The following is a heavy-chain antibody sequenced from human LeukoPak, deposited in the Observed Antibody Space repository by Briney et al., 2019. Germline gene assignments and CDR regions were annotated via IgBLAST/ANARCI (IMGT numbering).Heavy chain of an antibody. CDR1: GFTFSSYE. D-gene: IGHD6-13*01. J-gene: IGHJ5*02. Sequence: GGSLRLSCAASGFTFSSYEMNWVRQAPGEGLEWVSYISSSGSTIYYADSVKGRFTISRDNAKNSLYLQMNSLRAEDTAVYYCARREIAAAALDPWGQGTLVTVSP. CDR2: ISSSGSTI. CDR3: ARREIAAAALDP. V-gene: IGHV3-48*03.